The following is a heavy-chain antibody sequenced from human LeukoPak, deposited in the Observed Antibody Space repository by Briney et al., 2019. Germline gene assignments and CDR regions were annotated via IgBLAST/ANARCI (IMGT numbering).Heavy chain of an antibody. Sequence: SETLSLTCTVSGDSFSYFYWSWIRQPPGKGLEWIGYIYNSGSTNYNPSLKSRITISLDTSKNQFSLKLSSVTAADTAVYYCARGVVAAAVDFWGQGTLVTVSS. CDR2: IYNSGST. CDR1: GDSFSYFY. CDR3: ARGVVAAAVDF. V-gene: IGHV4-59*01. J-gene: IGHJ4*02. D-gene: IGHD6-13*01.